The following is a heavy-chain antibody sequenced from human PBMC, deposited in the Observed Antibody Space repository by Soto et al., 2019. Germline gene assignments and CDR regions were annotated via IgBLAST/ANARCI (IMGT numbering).Heavy chain of an antibody. CDR3: ARTSMAGRRQPSDI. CDR1: GFSLSNGRLG. D-gene: IGHD6-19*01. Sequence: SGPTLVNPTDTLTLTCTVSGFSLSNGRLGVTWIRQPPGKALEWLAHILSNDEKSYSPSLKSRLTISKDTSKSQVVLTMTNMDPVDTATYYCARTSMAGRRQPSDIWGQGTMVTV. J-gene: IGHJ3*02. V-gene: IGHV2-26*01. CDR2: ILSNDEK.